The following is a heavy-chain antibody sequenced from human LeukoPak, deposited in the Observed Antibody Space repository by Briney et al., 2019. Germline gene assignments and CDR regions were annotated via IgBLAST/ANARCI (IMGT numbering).Heavy chain of an antibody. Sequence: GGSLRLSCAASGFTVSSNYMSWVRQAPGKGLEWVSVIYSGGSTYYADSVKGRFTVSRDNSKNTLYLQMNSLRAEDTAVYYCARRQSRYCSGGSCYSGAFDYWGQGTLVTVSS. CDR2: IYSGGST. D-gene: IGHD2-15*01. CDR3: ARRQSRYCSGGSCYSGAFDY. CDR1: GFTVSSNY. V-gene: IGHV3-53*05. J-gene: IGHJ4*02.